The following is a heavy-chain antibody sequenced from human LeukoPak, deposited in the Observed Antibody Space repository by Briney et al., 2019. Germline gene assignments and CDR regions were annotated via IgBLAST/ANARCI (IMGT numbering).Heavy chain of an antibody. CDR1: GYSFTSYW. J-gene: IGHJ6*02. D-gene: IGHD2-2*01. CDR2: IYPGDSDT. V-gene: IGHV5-51*01. CDR3: ARRDGYCSSTSCYADYYYGMDV. Sequence: GESLKISCKGSGYSFTSYWIGWVRQMPGKGLEWMGIIYPGDSDTTYSPSFQGQVTISADKSISTAYLQWSSLKASDTAMYYCARRDGYCSSTSCYADYYYGMDVWGQGPRSPSP.